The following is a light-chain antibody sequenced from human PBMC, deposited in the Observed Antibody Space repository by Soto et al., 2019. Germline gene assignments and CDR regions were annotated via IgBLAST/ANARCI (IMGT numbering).Light chain of an antibody. CDR3: QLWDDTIDHHVV. CDR1: NIRSQS. V-gene: IGLV3-21*02. CDR2: DES. Sequence: SYELTQPPSVSVAPGQTARINCVGINIRSQSVHWYQQKPGQAPVLVVYDESDRPSGIPERFSGSISGSTATLTIRRVEAGDEADYYCQLWDDTIDHHVVFGGGTKLTVL. J-gene: IGLJ2*01.